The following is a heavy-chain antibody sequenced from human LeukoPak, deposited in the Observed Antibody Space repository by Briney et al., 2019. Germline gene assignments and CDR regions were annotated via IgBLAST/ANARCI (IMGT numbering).Heavy chain of an antibody. J-gene: IGHJ4*02. V-gene: IGHV4-34*01. Sequence: PSETLSLTCAVYGGSFSGYYWSWIRQPPGKGLEWIGEINHSGSTNYNPSLKSRVTISVDTSKNQFSLKLSSVTAADTAVYYCARGRVVLAHRFDYWGQGTLVTVSS. CDR3: ARGRVVLAHRFDY. CDR2: INHSGST. CDR1: GGSFSGYY. D-gene: IGHD2-21*01.